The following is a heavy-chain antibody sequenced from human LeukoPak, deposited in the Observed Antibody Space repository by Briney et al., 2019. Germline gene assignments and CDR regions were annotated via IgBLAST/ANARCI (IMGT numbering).Heavy chain of an antibody. J-gene: IGHJ3*02. CDR1: GFTFSSYA. V-gene: IGHV3-30*04. Sequence: GGSLRLSCAASGFTFSSYAMHWVRQAPGKGLEWVAVISYDGSNKYYADSVKGRFTISRDNSKNTLYLQMNSLRAEDTAVYYCATGLGDSSSWYYAFDIWGQGTMVTVSS. CDR2: ISYDGSNK. CDR3: ATGLGDSSSWYYAFDI. D-gene: IGHD6-13*01.